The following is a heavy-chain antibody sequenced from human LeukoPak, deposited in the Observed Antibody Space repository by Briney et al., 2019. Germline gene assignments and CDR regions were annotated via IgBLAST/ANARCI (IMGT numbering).Heavy chain of an antibody. D-gene: IGHD3-22*01. V-gene: IGHV3-66*01. CDR1: GFTVSSNY. CDR3: ARGGYYDSSGYPY. Sequence: PGGSLGLSCAASGFTVSSNYMSWVRQAPGKGLEWVSVIYSGGSTYYADSVKGRFAISRDNSKNTLYLQMNSLRAEDTAVYYCARGGYYDSSGYPYWGQGTLVTVSS. J-gene: IGHJ4*02. CDR2: IYSGGST.